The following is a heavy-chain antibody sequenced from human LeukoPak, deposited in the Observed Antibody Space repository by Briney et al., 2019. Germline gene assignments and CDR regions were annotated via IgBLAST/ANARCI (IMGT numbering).Heavy chain of an antibody. CDR3: ARSNDFDI. Sequence: PGGSLRLSCAASGFTVSTNCMTWVRQAPGKGLEWVANIKYDGSEKHHVDSVKGRFTISGDNAKNSLYLQMTSLRVEDTAFYYCARSNDFDIWGQGTMVIVSS. CDR1: GFTVSTNC. J-gene: IGHJ3*02. V-gene: IGHV3-7*01. CDR2: IKYDGSEK.